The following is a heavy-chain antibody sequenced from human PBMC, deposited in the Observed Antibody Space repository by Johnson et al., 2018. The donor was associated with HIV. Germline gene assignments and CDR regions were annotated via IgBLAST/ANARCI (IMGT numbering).Heavy chain of an antibody. CDR3: ARDHGWSRGWLFDAFDI. J-gene: IGHJ3*02. D-gene: IGHD6-19*01. V-gene: IGHV3-66*01. Sequence: VQLVESGGDLVQPGGSLRLSCAVSGFTVSSNYMSWVRRAPGKGLEWVSVIYSGGSTYYADSVKGRFTISRDNSKNTVYLQMNSLRADDTAVYYCARDHGWSRGWLFDAFDIWGQGTTVIVSS. CDR2: IYSGGST. CDR1: GFTVSSNY.